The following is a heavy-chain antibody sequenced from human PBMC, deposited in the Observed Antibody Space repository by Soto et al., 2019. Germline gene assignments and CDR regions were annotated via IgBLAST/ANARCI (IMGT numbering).Heavy chain of an antibody. V-gene: IGHV1-3*01. D-gene: IGHD3-10*01. CDR3: ARDLWFGALFGYYYGMDV. Sequence: ASVKVSCKASGYTFTSYAMHWVRQAPGQRLEWMGWINAGNGNTKYSQKFQGRVTITRDTSASTAYMELSSLRSEDTAVYYCARDLWFGALFGYYYGMDVWGQGPTVTVSS. CDR1: GYTFTSYA. CDR2: INAGNGNT. J-gene: IGHJ6*02.